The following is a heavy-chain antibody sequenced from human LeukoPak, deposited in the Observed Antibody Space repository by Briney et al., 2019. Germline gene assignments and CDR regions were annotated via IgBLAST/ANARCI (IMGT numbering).Heavy chain of an antibody. CDR1: GFTFNNYG. V-gene: IGHV3-30*02. CDR2: IRYDENNK. J-gene: IGHJ4*02. Sequence: GGSLRLSCGASGFTFNNYGMHWVRQAPGKGPEWVAFIRYDENNKYYADSVKGRFTISRDNSKNTLYLQMNSLRVEDAAVYYCARDWYDYWGQGTLVTVSS. D-gene: IGHD6-13*01. CDR3: ARDWYDY.